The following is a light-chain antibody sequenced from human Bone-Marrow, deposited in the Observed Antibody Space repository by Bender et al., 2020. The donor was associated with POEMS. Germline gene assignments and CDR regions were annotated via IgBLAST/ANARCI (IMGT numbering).Light chain of an antibody. Sequence: QSVLTQPTSASGTPGQRVTISCSGGSSNIGAHAVNWYQHLPGTAPKLLIYSSHRRPSEVPDRFSGSRSGTSASLAISGLQSEDEADYYCSVWDDSRNGWVFGGGTKLTVL. CDR1: SSNIGAHA. V-gene: IGLV1-44*01. CDR2: SSH. CDR3: SVWDDSRNGWV. J-gene: IGLJ3*02.